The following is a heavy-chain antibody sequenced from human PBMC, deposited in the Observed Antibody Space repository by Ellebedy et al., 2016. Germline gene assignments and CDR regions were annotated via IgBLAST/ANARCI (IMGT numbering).Heavy chain of an antibody. CDR2: INHSGRT. Sequence: SETLSLTCAVYGGSFSGYYWSWIRQPPGKGLEWIGEINHSGRTNYNPSLKSRVTISVETSKNQFSLKLSSATAADTAVYYCARGHYYDSSGYPYYFDYWGQGTLVTVSS. CDR1: GGSFSGYY. V-gene: IGHV4-34*01. D-gene: IGHD3-22*01. J-gene: IGHJ4*02. CDR3: ARGHYYDSSGYPYYFDY.